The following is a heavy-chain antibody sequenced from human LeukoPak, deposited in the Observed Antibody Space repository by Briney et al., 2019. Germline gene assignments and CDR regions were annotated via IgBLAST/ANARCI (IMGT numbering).Heavy chain of an antibody. J-gene: IGHJ6*02. CDR3: ATYTHWVAGDV. D-gene: IGHD3-16*01. Sequence: GGSLRLSCAASGFTFSDSWMSWVRPAPGKGLEWVANMNQDGSARGYVDSVKGRFTISRDNARNSLYLQMSSLRPEETAVYYCATYTHWVAGDVWGQGTTVTVSS. V-gene: IGHV3-7*01. CDR1: GFTFSDSW. CDR2: MNQDGSAR.